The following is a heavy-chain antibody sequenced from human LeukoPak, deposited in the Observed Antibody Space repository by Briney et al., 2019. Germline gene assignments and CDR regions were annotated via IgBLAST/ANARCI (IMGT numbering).Heavy chain of an antibody. V-gene: IGHV4-39*01. CDR3: ARPTYSSGWYTTFDY. CDR2: IYYSGST. Sequence: SETLSLTCTVSGGSISSGSYYWGWIRQSPGKGLEWIGSIYYSGSTYYNPSLKSRVTISVDTSKNQFSLKLSPVTAADTAVYYCARPTYSSGWYTTFDYWGQGTLVTVSS. D-gene: IGHD6-19*01. CDR1: GGSISSGSYY. J-gene: IGHJ4*02.